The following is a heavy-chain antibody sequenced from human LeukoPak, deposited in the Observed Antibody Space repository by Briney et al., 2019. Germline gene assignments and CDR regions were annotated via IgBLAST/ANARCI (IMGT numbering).Heavy chain of an antibody. CDR2: INPNSGGT. CDR3: ARDHDYRKDGEEFDY. V-gene: IGHV1-2*02. D-gene: IGHD5-24*01. Sequence: ASVKVSCKASGYTFTGYYMHWVRQAPGQGLEWMGWINPNSGGTNYAQKFQGRVTMTRDTSISTAYMELSRLRSDDTAVYYCARDHDYRKDGEEFDYWGQGTLVTVSS. CDR1: GYTFTGYY. J-gene: IGHJ4*02.